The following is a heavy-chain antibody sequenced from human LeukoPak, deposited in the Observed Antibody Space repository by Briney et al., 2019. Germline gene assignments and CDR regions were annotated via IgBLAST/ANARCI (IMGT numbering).Heavy chain of an antibody. D-gene: IGHD2-15*01. CDR3: ARGAPYCSGGSCMYYFDY. Sequence: GGSLRLSCAASGFTFSDYYMSWIRQAPGKGLEWVSSISSSSSYIYYADSVKGRFTISRGNAKNSLYLQMNSLRAEDTAVYYCARGAPYCSGGSCMYYFDYWGQGTLVTVSS. J-gene: IGHJ4*02. CDR2: ISSSSSYI. CDR1: GFTFSDYY. V-gene: IGHV3-11*06.